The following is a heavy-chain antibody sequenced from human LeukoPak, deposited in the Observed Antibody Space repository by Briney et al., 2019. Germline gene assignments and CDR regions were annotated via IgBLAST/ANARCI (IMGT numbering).Heavy chain of an antibody. J-gene: IGHJ5*02. CDR2: IYHSGST. Sequence: SETLSLTCTVSGYSISSGYYWGWIRQPPGKGLEWIGSIYHSGSTYYNPSLKSRVTISVDTSKNQFSLKLSSVTAADTAVYYCARVTARGGAGWFGEYNWFDPWGQGTLVTVSS. V-gene: IGHV4-38-2*02. CDR1: GYSISSGYY. D-gene: IGHD3-10*01. CDR3: ARVTARGGAGWFGEYNWFDP.